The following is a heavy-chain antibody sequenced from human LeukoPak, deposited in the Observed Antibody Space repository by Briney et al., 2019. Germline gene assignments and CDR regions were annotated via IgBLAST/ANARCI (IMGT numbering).Heavy chain of an antibody. V-gene: IGHV1-18*01. D-gene: IGHD3-16*01. J-gene: IGHJ4*02. Sequence: ASVKVSCKASGYTFTSYGNSWVRQAPGQGLEWMGWISAYNGNTNYAQKLQGRVTMTTDTSTSTAYMELRSLRSDDTAVYYCARDAPYYHSMITFGGVWGQGTLVTVSS. CDR1: GYTFTSYG. CDR3: ARDAPYYHSMITFGGV. CDR2: ISAYNGNT.